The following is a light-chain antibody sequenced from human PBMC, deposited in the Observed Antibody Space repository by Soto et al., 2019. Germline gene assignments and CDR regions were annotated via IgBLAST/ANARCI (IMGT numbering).Light chain of an antibody. CDR2: EVS. CDR3: SSYTSSSTLVV. V-gene: IGLV2-14*01. J-gene: IGLJ2*01. Sequence: QSALTQPASVSGSPGQSITISCTGTSSDVGGYNYVSWYQQPPGKAPKLMIYEVSNRPSGVSNRFSGSKSGNTASLTLSGLQAEDEADYYCSSYTSSSTLVVFGGGTKVTVL. CDR1: SSDVGGYNY.